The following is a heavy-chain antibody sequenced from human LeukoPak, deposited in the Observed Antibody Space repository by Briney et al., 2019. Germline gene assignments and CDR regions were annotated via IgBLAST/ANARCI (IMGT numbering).Heavy chain of an antibody. D-gene: IGHD2-2*01. Sequence: ASVKVSCKASEYTFTAYQIHWVGRPPGQGLEGLGWFTLTSGDTNHAQNFQGRVTMTRDTSISTAYMELNRLRSDDTAVYYCAREHRRYCSSTSCYHDSFDIWGQGTMVTVSS. CDR2: FTLTSGDT. J-gene: IGHJ3*02. CDR3: AREHRRYCSSTSCYHDSFDI. V-gene: IGHV1-2*02. CDR1: EYTFTAYQ.